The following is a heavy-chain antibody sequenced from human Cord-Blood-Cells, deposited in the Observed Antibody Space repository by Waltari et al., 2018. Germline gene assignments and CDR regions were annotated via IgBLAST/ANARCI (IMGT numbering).Heavy chain of an antibody. CDR3: ARARRDGYNPFDY. Sequence: QVQLQESGPGLVKPSQTLSLTCTVPGGPISSGGYYWSWIRQNRGKGLEWIGYIYYSGSTYYNPALKSRVTISVDTSKNQFSLKLSSVTAADTAVYYCARARRDGYNPFDYWGQGTLVTVSS. V-gene: IGHV4-31*03. CDR2: IYYSGST. D-gene: IGHD5-12*01. CDR1: GGPISSGGYY. J-gene: IGHJ4*02.